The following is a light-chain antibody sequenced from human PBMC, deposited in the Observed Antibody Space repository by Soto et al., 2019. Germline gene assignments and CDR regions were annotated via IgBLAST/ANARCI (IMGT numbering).Light chain of an antibody. CDR2: DVS. CDR3: SSYTSITTWV. V-gene: IGLV2-14*01. Sequence: QSALTQPASVSGSPGQSITISCTGTSSDVGGYNFVSWYQQHPGKAPKLMIYDVSNRPSGVSNRFSGSKSGNTASLTISGLQAEDEADYYCSSYTSITTWVFGGGTKLTVL. J-gene: IGLJ3*02. CDR1: SSDVGGYNF.